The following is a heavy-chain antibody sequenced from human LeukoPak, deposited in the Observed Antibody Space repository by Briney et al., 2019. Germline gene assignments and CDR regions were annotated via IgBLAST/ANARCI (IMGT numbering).Heavy chain of an antibody. D-gene: IGHD3-3*01. CDR1: GFTFNSYA. CDR3: ARDTISDTYYYYMDV. V-gene: IGHV3-48*01. CDR2: ISSSSSTI. Sequence: GGSLRLSCAASGFTFNSYAIHWVRQAPGKGLEWVSYISSSSSTIYYADSVKGRFTISRDNAKNSLYLQMNSLRAEDTAVYYCARDTISDTYYYYMDVWGKGTTVTVSS. J-gene: IGHJ6*03.